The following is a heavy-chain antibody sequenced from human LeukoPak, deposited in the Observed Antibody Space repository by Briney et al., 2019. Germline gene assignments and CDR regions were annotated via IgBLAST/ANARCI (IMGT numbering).Heavy chain of an antibody. J-gene: IGHJ6*03. CDR3: AKEYGYDYNYFYSMDV. Sequence: GGSLRLSCAASGFTFSSYGMSWVRQAAGKGLEWVSAISGSGGRTYYGDSVKGRFTISRDNCKKTVDLQMNSLRAEDTAVYFCAKEYGYDYNYFYSMDVWGKGTTVTISS. V-gene: IGHV3-23*01. D-gene: IGHD1-1*01. CDR2: ISGSGGRT. CDR1: GFTFSSYG.